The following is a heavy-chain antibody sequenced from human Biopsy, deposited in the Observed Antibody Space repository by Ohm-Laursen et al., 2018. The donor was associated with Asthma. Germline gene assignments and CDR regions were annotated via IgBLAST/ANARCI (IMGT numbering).Heavy chain of an antibody. V-gene: IGHV4-59*07. J-gene: IGHJ3*01. D-gene: IGHD3-22*01. CDR1: GGSINNFY. CDR3: ARVRGAFYESSVKNAFDV. CDR2: VYYSGST. Sequence: SDTLSLTCTVSGGSINNFYWSWIRQPPGKGLESIGHVYYSGSTNYNPSLKSRVTISIDASKNQFSLKLTSVTAADTAVYLCARVRGAFYESSVKNAFDVWGQGTMVTVSS.